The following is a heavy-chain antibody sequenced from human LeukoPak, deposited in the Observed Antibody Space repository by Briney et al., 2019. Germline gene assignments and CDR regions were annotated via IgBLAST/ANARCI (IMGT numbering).Heavy chain of an antibody. CDR1: GYTFTNYG. CDR2: ISPYNGNT. D-gene: IGHD4-17*01. Sequence: GSVKVSCKASGYTFTNYGITWVRQAPGQGLEWMGWISPYNGNTNYPRKLQGRVTMTTDTSTSTAYMELRSLRSDDTALYYCATEGGWQPTDYGDHVYWGQGTLVTVSS. V-gene: IGHV1-18*01. CDR3: ATEGGWQPTDYGDHVY. J-gene: IGHJ4*02.